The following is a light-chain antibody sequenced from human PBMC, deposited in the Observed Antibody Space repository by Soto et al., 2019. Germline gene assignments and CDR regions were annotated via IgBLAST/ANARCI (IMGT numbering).Light chain of an antibody. CDR1: QGISSA. CDR3: QQFNSYLFT. J-gene: IGKJ3*01. Sequence: GDRVTITCRASQGISSALAWYQQKPGKAPKLLIYDASSLESGVPSRFSGSGSGTDFTLTISSLQTEDFATYYCQQFNSYLFTFGPGTKVDIK. CDR2: DAS. V-gene: IGKV1-13*02.